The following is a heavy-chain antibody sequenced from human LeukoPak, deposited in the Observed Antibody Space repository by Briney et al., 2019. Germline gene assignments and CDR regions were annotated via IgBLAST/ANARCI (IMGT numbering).Heavy chain of an antibody. J-gene: IGHJ4*02. CDR1: GGYIITSGHY. D-gene: IGHD5-18*01. V-gene: IGHV4-39*07. CDR2: VYYTGVT. CDR3: ARFTAMARTIDY. Sequence: SETLSLTCTVSGGYIITSGHYWGWIRQPPGKGLEWIGSVYYTGVTSTNPFFRSRMSISVDTSKNQFSLNLTSVTAADTAVYYCARFTAMARTIDYWGQGTLVTVSS.